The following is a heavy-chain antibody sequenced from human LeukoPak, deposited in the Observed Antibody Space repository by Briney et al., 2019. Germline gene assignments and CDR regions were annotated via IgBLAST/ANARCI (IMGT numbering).Heavy chain of an antibody. CDR2: ISSNGGST. CDR1: GFTFTDYW. D-gene: IGHD6-19*01. J-gene: IGHJ4*02. V-gene: IGHV3-64*01. Sequence: GGSLRLSCEVSGFTFTDYWMNWVRQAPGKGLEYVSAISSNGGSTYYANSVKGRFTISRDNSKNTLYLQMGSLRAEDMAVYYCARDTQQWLAGGYFDYWGQGTLVTVSS. CDR3: ARDTQQWLAGGYFDY.